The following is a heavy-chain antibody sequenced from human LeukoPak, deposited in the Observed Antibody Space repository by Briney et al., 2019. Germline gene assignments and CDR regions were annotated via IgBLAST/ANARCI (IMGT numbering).Heavy chain of an antibody. Sequence: ASVKVSCKGSGYTFTSYAMHWVRQAPGQRLEWMGWINAGNGNTKYSQKFQGRVTITRDTSASTAYMELSSLRSGDTAVYYCARTYSGSYLFDYWGQGTLVTVSS. J-gene: IGHJ4*02. CDR2: INAGNGNT. V-gene: IGHV1-3*01. D-gene: IGHD1-26*01. CDR1: GYTFTSYA. CDR3: ARTYSGSYLFDY.